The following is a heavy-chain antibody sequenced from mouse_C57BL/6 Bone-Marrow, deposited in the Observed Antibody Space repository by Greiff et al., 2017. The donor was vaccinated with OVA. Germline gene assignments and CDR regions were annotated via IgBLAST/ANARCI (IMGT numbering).Heavy chain of an antibody. CDR2: IYPGDGDT. D-gene: IGHD3-2*02. J-gene: IGHJ4*01. V-gene: IGHV1-82*01. CDR1: GYAFSSSW. Sequence: VKLMESGPELVKPGASVKISCKASGYAFSSSWMNWVKQRPGKGLEWIGRIYPGDGDTNYNGKFKGKATLTADKSSSTAYMQLSSLTSEDSAVYFCARRSSGYVDAMDYWGQGTSVTVSS. CDR3: ARRSSGYVDAMDY.